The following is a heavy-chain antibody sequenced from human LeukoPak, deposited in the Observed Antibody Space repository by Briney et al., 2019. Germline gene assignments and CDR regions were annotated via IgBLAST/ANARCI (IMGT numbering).Heavy chain of an antibody. J-gene: IGHJ6*03. Sequence: SETLSLTCAVYGGSFSDYYWSWIRQPPGKGLEWIGEINHSGSTNYSPSLKSRVTISVDTSKNQFSLKLSSVTAADTAVYYCARVLYSSGWYGDYYYYYMDVWGKGTTVTVSS. V-gene: IGHV4-34*01. CDR1: GGSFSDYY. CDR2: INHSGST. D-gene: IGHD6-19*01. CDR3: ARVLYSSGWYGDYYYYYMDV.